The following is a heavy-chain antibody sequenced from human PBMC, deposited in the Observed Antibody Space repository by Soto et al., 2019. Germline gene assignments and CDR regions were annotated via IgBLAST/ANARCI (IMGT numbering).Heavy chain of an antibody. D-gene: IGHD3-22*01. CDR3: ATRPLLPGAP. CDR1: GFTFSSND. J-gene: IGHJ3*01. CDR2: IYSGGST. V-gene: IGHV3-53*01. Sequence: EVQLVESGGGLIQPGGSLRLSCAASGFTFSSNDMNWVRQAPGKGLEWVSLIYSGGSTYYADSVKGSFTISRDNSKNTLYLQRSRLRAEDTYVYSCATRPLLPGAPWGQGTMVTVSS.